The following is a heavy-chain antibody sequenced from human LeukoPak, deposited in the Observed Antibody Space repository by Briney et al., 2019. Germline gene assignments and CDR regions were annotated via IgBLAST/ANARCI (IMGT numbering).Heavy chain of an antibody. D-gene: IGHD3-16*02. CDR2: ISSSGSTI. J-gene: IGHJ4*02. Sequence: PGGSLRLSCAASGFTFSSYEMNWVRQAPGKGLEWVSYISSSGSTIYYADSVKGRFTISRDNAKKSLYLQMNSLRAEDTAVYYCARGSYRPIDDGGQGTLVTVSS. V-gene: IGHV3-48*03. CDR3: ARGSYRPIDD. CDR1: GFTFSSYE.